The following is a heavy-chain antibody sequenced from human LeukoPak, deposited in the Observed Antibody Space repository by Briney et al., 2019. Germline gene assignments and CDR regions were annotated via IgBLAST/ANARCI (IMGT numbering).Heavy chain of an antibody. CDR3: ARTYSGNWIRFDP. V-gene: IGHV4-39*01. CDR2: IHYSGST. J-gene: IGHJ5*02. D-gene: IGHD1-26*01. Sequence: SETLSLTCTVSGGSFRNSYYWGWIRQPPGRGLEWIGSIHYSGSTYYNPSLKSRVTMSVDTSKTQFSLKLSSVTAADTAVYYCARTYSGNWIRFDPWGQGTLVTVSS. CDR1: GGSFRNSYY.